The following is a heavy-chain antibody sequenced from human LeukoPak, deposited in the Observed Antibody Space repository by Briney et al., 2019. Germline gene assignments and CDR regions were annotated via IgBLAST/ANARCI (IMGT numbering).Heavy chain of an antibody. CDR2: ISYDGSNK. J-gene: IGHJ4*02. D-gene: IGHD6-13*01. CDR1: GFTFSSYA. Sequence: GRSLRLSCAASGFTFSSYAMHWVRQAPGKGLEWVAVISYDGSNKYYADSVKGRFTISRDNSKNTLYLQMNSLRAEDTAVYYCARMAGYSSSWNDYWGQGTLVTVSS. CDR3: ARMAGYSSSWNDY. V-gene: IGHV3-30*04.